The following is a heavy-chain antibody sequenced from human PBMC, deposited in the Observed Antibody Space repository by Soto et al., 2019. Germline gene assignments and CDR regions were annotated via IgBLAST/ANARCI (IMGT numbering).Heavy chain of an antibody. CDR1: GFTFIDNY. Sequence: QVQLVESGGGLVKPGGSLRLSCAASGFTFIDNYMSWIRQAPRKGLEWVSNISSSGSTIYYADSVKGRFTISRDNAKNSLYLQMNSRRAEDTAVHYCARDLLNYYGSGRRDYWGQGTLVTVSS. D-gene: IGHD3-10*01. J-gene: IGHJ4*02. V-gene: IGHV3-11*01. CDR3: ARDLLNYYGSGRRDY. CDR2: ISSSGSTI.